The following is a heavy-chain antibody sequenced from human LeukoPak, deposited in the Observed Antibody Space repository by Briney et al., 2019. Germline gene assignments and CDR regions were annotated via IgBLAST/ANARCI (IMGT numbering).Heavy chain of an antibody. CDR2: ISSSSSTI. CDR1: GFTFSSYS. CDR3: ARGGPSLGYSYGLDY. J-gene: IGHJ4*02. V-gene: IGHV3-48*04. D-gene: IGHD5-18*01. Sequence: GGSLRLSCAASGFTFSSYSTNWVRQAPGKGLEWVSYISSSSSTIYYADSVRGRFTISRDNAKNSLYLQMNSLRAEDTAVYYCARGGPSLGYSYGLDYWGQGTLVTVSS.